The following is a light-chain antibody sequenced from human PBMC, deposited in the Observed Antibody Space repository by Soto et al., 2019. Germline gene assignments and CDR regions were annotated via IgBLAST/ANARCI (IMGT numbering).Light chain of an antibody. CDR2: EVR. Sequence: QSAVPQPASVSGSPGQSITISCTGTSSDVGDYNYVSWYQHHPGKASKLIIYEVRNRPSGVPNRFSGAKSGNTASLTISGLQAEDEADYYCSSYRTGSAFYVFGSGTKVTVL. CDR3: SSYRTGSAFYV. J-gene: IGLJ1*01. V-gene: IGLV2-14*01. CDR1: SSDVGDYNY.